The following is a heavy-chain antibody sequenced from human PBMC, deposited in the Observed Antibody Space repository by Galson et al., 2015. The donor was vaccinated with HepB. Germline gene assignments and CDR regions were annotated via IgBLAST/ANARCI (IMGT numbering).Heavy chain of an antibody. Sequence: LRLSCAASGFTFSRYAMHWVRQPPGKGLEWIGAVSHTATTNYNPSLESRISISVDTSKNQFSLNLSSVTAADTASYYCAREPLESFSDGYYSSGFFDYWGQGALVTVSS. CDR3: AREPLESFSDGYYSSGFFDY. CDR1: GFTFSRYA. CDR2: VSHTATT. V-gene: IGHV4-34*01. D-gene: IGHD6-25*01. J-gene: IGHJ4*02.